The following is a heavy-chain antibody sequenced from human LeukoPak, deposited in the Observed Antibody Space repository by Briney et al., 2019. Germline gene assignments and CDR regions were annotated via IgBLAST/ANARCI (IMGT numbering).Heavy chain of an antibody. V-gene: IGHV4-59*08. CDR3: ARHYYDTSGYYYFDY. Sequence: SETLSLTCTVSGGSISGYYWSSIRQHPGRGLEYLGYIYYSGRTTYNPSLKSRITISVDTSKNQFSLKLSSVTAADTAVYYCARHYYDTSGYYYFDYWGQGTPVTVSS. J-gene: IGHJ4*02. CDR2: IYYSGRT. CDR1: GGSISGYY. D-gene: IGHD3-22*01.